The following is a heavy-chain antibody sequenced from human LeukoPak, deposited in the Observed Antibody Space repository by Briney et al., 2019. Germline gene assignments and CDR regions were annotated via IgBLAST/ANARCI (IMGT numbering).Heavy chain of an antibody. J-gene: IGHJ5*02. CDR1: GGSLSGFY. V-gene: IGHV4-59*01. CDR3: ARDVVAVPGSDNWFDP. Sequence: SETLSLTCTVSGGSLSGFYWSWLRQSPRLGLEWLGLTYSDGSTMYNPSLTSRVTISVDTSKDQISLRLTSVTAADTAIYYCARDVVAVPGSDNWFDPWGQGTLVTVSS. D-gene: IGHD6-19*01. CDR2: TYSDGST.